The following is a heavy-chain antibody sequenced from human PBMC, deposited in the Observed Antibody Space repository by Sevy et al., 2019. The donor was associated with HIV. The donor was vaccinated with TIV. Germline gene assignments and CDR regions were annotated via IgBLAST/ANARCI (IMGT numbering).Heavy chain of an antibody. J-gene: IGHJ4*02. CDR3: ARVGGEQQLAFDY. V-gene: IGHV1-3*01. Sequence: ASVKVSCKASGYTFTSYAMHWVRQAPGQRLAWMGWINAGNGNTKYSQKFQGRVTITRDTSASTAYMELSSLRSEDTAVYYCARVGGEQQLAFDYWGQGTLVTVSS. D-gene: IGHD6-13*01. CDR2: INAGNGNT. CDR1: GYTFTSYA.